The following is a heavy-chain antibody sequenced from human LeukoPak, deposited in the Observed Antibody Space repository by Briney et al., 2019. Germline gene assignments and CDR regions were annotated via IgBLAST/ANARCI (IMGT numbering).Heavy chain of an antibody. Sequence: HPGGSLRLSCAASGFTFSSYAMSWVRQAPGKGLEWVSAISGSGGSTYYADSVKGRFTISRDNSKNTLYLQMNSLRAEDTAVYYCAKFGGSFFMALDYWGQGTLVTVSS. V-gene: IGHV3-23*01. CDR3: AKFGGSFFMALDY. D-gene: IGHD1-26*01. J-gene: IGHJ4*02. CDR1: GFTFSSYA. CDR2: ISGSGGST.